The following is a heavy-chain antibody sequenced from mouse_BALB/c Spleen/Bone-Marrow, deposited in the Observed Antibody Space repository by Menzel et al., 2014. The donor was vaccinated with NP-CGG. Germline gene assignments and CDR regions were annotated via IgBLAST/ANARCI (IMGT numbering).Heavy chain of an antibody. D-gene: IGHD2-1*01. CDR3: ARVYYGNLDY. CDR2: IHPGDGDT. V-gene: IGHV1-80*01. CDR1: GYTFSNFW. Sequence: VQLQQSGAELVRPGSSVKISCKASGYTFSNFWMNWVKQRPGQGLEWIGQIHPGDGDTNNNGKFKGKATLTTDKSSSTAYMHLSSLSSEDSAVYFCARVYYGNLDYWGKGTTLTVSS. J-gene: IGHJ2*01.